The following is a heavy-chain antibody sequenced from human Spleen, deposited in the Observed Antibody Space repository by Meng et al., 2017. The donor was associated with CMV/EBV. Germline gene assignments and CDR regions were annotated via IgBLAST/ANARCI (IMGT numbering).Heavy chain of an antibody. CDR3: ARDFYQYDSSGYYEDNFDI. V-gene: IGHV1-18*01. CDR1: GYTFTSYG. Sequence: ASVKVSCKASGYTFTSYGISWVRQAPGQGLEWMGWISAYNGNTNYAQKLQGRVTMTTDTSTSTAYMELRSLRSEDTAVYYCARDFYQYDSSGYYEDNFDIWGQGTMVTVSS. J-gene: IGHJ3*02. CDR2: ISAYNGNT. D-gene: IGHD3-22*01.